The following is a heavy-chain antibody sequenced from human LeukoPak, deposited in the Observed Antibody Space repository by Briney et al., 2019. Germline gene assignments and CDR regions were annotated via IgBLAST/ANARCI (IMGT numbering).Heavy chain of an antibody. J-gene: IGHJ4*02. Sequence: SSETLSLTCTVSGVSISSSSYYWGWIRQPPGKGLEWIGSIYYSGSTYYNPSLKSRVTISVDTSKNQFSLKLSSVTAADTAVYYCARQGSRYGGNSQSWGQGTLVTVSS. V-gene: IGHV4-39*01. CDR1: GVSISSSSYY. CDR2: IYYSGST. CDR3: ARQGSRYGGNSQS. D-gene: IGHD4-23*01.